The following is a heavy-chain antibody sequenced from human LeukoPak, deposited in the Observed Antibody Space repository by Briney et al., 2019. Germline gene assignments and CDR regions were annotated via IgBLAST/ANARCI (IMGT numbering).Heavy chain of an antibody. CDR2: ISNDGSNK. D-gene: IGHD6-13*01. CDR3: AKSGIAAAGQRGYFDY. CDR1: GVTFSSFA. J-gene: IGHJ4*02. V-gene: IGHV3-30*04. Sequence: GGSLRLSCAASGVTFSSFAMHWVRQAPGKGLEWVAVISNDGSNKYYADSVKGRFTISRDNSKNTVYLQMSSLRGEDTAVYYCAKSGIAAAGQRGYFDYWGQGTLVTVSS.